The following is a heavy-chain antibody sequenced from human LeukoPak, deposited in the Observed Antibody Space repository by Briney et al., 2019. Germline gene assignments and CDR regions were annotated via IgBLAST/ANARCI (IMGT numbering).Heavy chain of an antibody. D-gene: IGHD4-17*01. V-gene: IGHV3-7*01. J-gene: IGHJ4*02. Sequence: GGSLRLSCAASGFTFSGYWMSWVRQAPGKGLEWVANMNKDGSERYNVDSVKGRFTISRDNANKSLYLQMNSLRAEDTSVYYCARESKGRSKIDYWGQGTLVTVSS. CDR2: MNKDGSER. CDR1: GFTFSGYW. CDR3: ARESKGRSKIDY.